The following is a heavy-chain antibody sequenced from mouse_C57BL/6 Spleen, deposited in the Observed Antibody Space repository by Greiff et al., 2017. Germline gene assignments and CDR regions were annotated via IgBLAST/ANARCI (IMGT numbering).Heavy chain of an antibody. J-gene: IGHJ3*01. CDR1: GYTFTRYW. CDR3: ARRTSDFFAY. V-gene: IGHV1-64*01. Sequence: QVQLQQPGAELVKPGASVKLSCKASGYTFTRYWLHWVKQRPGQGLEWIGMIHPNSGSTNYNEKFKSKATLTVDKSSSTAYMQLSSLTSEDSAVYYCARRTSDFFAYWGQGTLVTVSA. CDR2: IHPNSGST.